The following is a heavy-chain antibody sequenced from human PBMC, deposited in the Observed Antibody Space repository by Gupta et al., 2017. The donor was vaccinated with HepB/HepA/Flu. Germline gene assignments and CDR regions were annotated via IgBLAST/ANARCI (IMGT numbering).Heavy chain of an antibody. CDR2: MNPNSGNT. Sequence: QLQLVQPGAEVKKPGSSVKVSCMASGYTFTNYDINWVRQAPGQGLEWMGWMNPNSGNTVEVPNFQDRLTLTRDTSKCTAYMALTSRNLTVTDVYFGAVADYYNHTYFD. J-gene: IGHJ2*01. V-gene: IGHV1-8*01. D-gene: IGHD3-10*01. CDR1: GYTFTNYD. CDR3: AVADYYNHTYFD.